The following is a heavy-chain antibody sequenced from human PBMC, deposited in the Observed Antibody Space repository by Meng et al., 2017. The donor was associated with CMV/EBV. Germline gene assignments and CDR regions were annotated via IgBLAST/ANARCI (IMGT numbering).Heavy chain of an antibody. V-gene: IGHV3-23*01. J-gene: IGHJ4*02. CDR2: IRGISGSGDTT. CDR1: GFAFSNYA. D-gene: IGHD3-22*01. Sequence: GESLKISCAASGFAFSNYAMSWVRQAPGKGLEWVSGIRGISGSGDTTYYADSVKGRFTISRDNSKNTLYLQMNSLRAEDTAVYYCAKKRDYYDTNSGYAGHRPSDYWGQGTLVTVSS. CDR3: AKKRDYYDTNSGYAGHRPSDY.